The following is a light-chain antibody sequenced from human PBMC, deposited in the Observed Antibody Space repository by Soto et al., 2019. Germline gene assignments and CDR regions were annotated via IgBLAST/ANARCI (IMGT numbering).Light chain of an antibody. CDR2: DVS. V-gene: IGKV1-5*01. J-gene: IGKJ5*01. CDR3: QQYNTYST. CDR1: QSISSW. Sequence: DIQMTQSPSTLSASVGDRVTITCRASQSISSWLAWYQQKPGKAPKLLIYDVSSLESGVPSRFSGSGSGTEFTLTISILQPDDFATYYCQQYNTYSTFGQGTRLEIK.